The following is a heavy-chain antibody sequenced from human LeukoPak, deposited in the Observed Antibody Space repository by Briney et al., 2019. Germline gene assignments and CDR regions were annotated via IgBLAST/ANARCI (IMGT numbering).Heavy chain of an antibody. V-gene: IGHV3-53*01. J-gene: IGHJ6*02. Sequence: PGGSLRLSCVASGFTVSSNYMSWVRQAPGKGLEWVSVIYSDGRTYYADSVKGRFTISRDNFKNTLYLQMNSLRAEDTAVYYCARDRVTIFGVVDSMDAWGQGTTVTVSS. CDR3: ARDRVTIFGVVDSMDA. CDR2: IYSDGRT. D-gene: IGHD3-3*01. CDR1: GFTVSSNY.